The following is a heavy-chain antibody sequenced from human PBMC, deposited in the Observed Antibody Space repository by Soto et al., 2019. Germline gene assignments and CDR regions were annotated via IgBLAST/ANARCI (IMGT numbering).Heavy chain of an antibody. D-gene: IGHD6-19*01. CDR2: ISYDGSNK. CDR1: GFTFSSYG. V-gene: IGHV3-30*18. Sequence: QVQLVESGGGVVQPGRSLRLSCAASGFTFSSYGMHWVRQAPGKGLEWVAVISYDGSNKYYADSVKGRFTISRDNSKNTLYLQMNSLRAEDTAVYYCAKEHPGGSGWYVSYSRYYYGMDVWGQGTTVTVSS. CDR3: AKEHPGGSGWYVSYSRYYYGMDV. J-gene: IGHJ6*02.